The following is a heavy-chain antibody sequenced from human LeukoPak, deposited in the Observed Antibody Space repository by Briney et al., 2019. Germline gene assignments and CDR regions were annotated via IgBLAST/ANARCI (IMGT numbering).Heavy chain of an antibody. J-gene: IGHJ5*02. CDR1: GGSFSGYY. D-gene: IGHD6-19*01. V-gene: IGHV4-34*01. Sequence: SETLSLTWAVYGGSFSGYYWSWIRQPPGKGLEWIGEINHSGSTNYNPSLKSRVTISVDTSKNQFSLKLSSVTAADTAVYYCARVAGTNWFDPWGQGTLVTVSS. CDR3: ARVAGTNWFDP. CDR2: INHSGST.